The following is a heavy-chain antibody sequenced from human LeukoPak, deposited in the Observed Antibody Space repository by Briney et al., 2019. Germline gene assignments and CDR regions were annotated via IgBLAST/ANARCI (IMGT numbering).Heavy chain of an antibody. Sequence: GASVKVSCKASGGTFSSYAISWVRQAPGQGLEWMGGIIPIFGTANYAQKFQGRVTITADESTSTAYMELSSLRSEDTAVYYCARDRVSTGWFGELSPYFDYWGQGTLVTVSS. CDR2: IIPIFGTA. CDR3: ARDRVSTGWFGELSPYFDY. V-gene: IGHV1-69*13. D-gene: IGHD3-10*01. J-gene: IGHJ4*02. CDR1: GGTFSSYA.